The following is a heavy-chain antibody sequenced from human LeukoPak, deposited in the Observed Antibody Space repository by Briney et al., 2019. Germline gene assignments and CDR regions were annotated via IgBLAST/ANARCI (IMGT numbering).Heavy chain of an antibody. V-gene: IGHV4-34*01. CDR2: INHSGST. D-gene: IGHD6-13*01. Sequence: SETLSLTCAVYGGSFSGYYWSWIRQPPGKGLEWIGEINHSGSTNYNPSLKSRVTISVDTSKNQFSLKLSSVTAADTAVYYCARIGVAAAEFNYYYYYYMDVWGKGTTVTVSS. CDR1: GGSFSGYY. CDR3: ARIGVAAAEFNYYYYYYMDV. J-gene: IGHJ6*03.